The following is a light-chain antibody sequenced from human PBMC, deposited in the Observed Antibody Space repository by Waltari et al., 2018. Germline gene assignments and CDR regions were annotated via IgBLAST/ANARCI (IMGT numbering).Light chain of an antibody. Sequence: QSVLTQPPSASGTPGQRFTIPCSGSRSNIGSNYVYWYQQLPGTAPKLLIYRNNQRTSGVPDRFSGSKSGTSASLAISGLRSEDEADYYCAAWDDSLSGWVFGGGTKLTVL. V-gene: IGLV1-47*01. CDR1: RSNIGSNY. CDR3: AAWDDSLSGWV. J-gene: IGLJ3*02. CDR2: RNN.